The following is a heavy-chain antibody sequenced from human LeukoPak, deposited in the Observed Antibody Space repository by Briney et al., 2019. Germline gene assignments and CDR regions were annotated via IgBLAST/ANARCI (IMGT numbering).Heavy chain of an antibody. J-gene: IGHJ6*03. CDR3: ARVLRYCSGGNCYSGGLGYMDV. D-gene: IGHD2-15*01. CDR2: ISSSSSYI. CDR1: GFTFSSYS. Sequence: GGSLRLSCAASGFTFSSYSMNWVRQAPGKGLEWVSSISSSSSYIYYADSVKGRFTISRDNAKNSLFLQMNSLRAEDTAVYYCARVLRYCSGGNCYSGGLGYMDVWGKGTTVTVSS. V-gene: IGHV3-21*04.